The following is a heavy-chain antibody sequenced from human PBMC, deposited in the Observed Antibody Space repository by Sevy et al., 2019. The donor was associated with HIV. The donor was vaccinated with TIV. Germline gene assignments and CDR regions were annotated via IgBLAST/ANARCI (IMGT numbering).Heavy chain of an antibody. Sequence: GGSLRLSCAASGFSFSTHAMHWVRQAPGKGLDWVALISYDGTAKYYADSVKGRFTVSRDDSKNTLYLQMNSLRPEDSAVYYCAREGGYTSAWTPGNYWGQGTQVTVSS. V-gene: IGHV3-30-3*01. J-gene: IGHJ4*02. CDR1: GFSFSTHA. CDR2: ISYDGTAK. D-gene: IGHD6-19*01. CDR3: AREGGYTSAWTPGNY.